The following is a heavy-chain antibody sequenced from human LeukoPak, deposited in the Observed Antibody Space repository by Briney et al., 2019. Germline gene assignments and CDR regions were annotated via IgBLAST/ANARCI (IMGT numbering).Heavy chain of an antibody. D-gene: IGHD3-16*01. CDR3: AASSGVTLGRF. Sequence: SQTLSLTCTVSGVSISSGAHYYDWIRQRPGKGLEWIGYIHYTASPSYNPSLKSRVTMSLDTSMNQVSLELSSLTAADTAVYYCAASSGVTLGRFWGQGTLVTVPS. J-gene: IGHJ4*02. CDR2: IHYTASP. V-gene: IGHV4-31*03. CDR1: GVSISSGAHY.